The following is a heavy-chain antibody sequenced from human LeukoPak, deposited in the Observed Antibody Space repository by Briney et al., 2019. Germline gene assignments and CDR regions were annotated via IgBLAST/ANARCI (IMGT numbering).Heavy chain of an antibody. J-gene: IGHJ4*02. Sequence: PGGSLRLSCAASGFTFSSYSMNWVRQAPGKGLEWVSVIYSGGSTYYADSVKGRFTISRDNSKNTLYLQMNSLRAKDTAVYYCARGIWAMVDYWGQGTLVTVSS. V-gene: IGHV3-66*01. CDR2: IYSGGST. CDR1: GFTFSSYS. D-gene: IGHD5-18*01. CDR3: ARGIWAMVDY.